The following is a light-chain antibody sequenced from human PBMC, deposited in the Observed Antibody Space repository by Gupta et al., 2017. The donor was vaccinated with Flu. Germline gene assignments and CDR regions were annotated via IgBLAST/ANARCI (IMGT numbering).Light chain of an antibody. CDR2: EVT. CDR1: SSDVGGHNY. J-gene: IGLJ1*01. Sequence: QSALTQPPSASGSPGQSVTISCTGTSSDVGGHNYVSWYQHHPGKAPRLMMYEVTKRPSGVPDRFAGFKSGNTASLTVFGLQPEDEAEYYCTSYVGTNNLGVFGTGTKVTVL. V-gene: IGLV2-8*01. CDR3: TSYVGTNNLGV.